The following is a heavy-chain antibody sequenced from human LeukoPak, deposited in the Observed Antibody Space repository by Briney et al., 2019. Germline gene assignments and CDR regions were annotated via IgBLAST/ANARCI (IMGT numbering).Heavy chain of an antibody. J-gene: IGHJ6*03. CDR1: GGSFSGYY. D-gene: IGHD6-13*01. Sequence: SETLSLTCAVYGGSFSGYYWSWIRQPPGKGLEWIGEINHSGSTNYNPSLKSRVTISVDTSKNQFSLKLGSVTATDTAVYFCARGRVSSSSWSSTYYYYFYIDVWGKGTTVTVSS. CDR2: INHSGST. V-gene: IGHV4-34*01. CDR3: ARGRVSSSSWSSTYYYYFYIDV.